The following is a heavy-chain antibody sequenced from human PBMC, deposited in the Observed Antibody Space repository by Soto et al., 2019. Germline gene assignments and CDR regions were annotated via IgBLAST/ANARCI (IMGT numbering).Heavy chain of an antibody. D-gene: IGHD6-13*01. CDR3: ARVPYSSSWYYFDY. V-gene: IGHV1-2*02. CDR2: INPNSGGT. Sequence: SVKVSCKASGYTFTGYYMHWVRQAPGQGLEWMGWINPNSGGTNYAQKFQGRVTMTRDTSISTAYMELSRLRSDDTAVYYCARVPYSSSWYYFDYWGQGTLVTVSS. CDR1: GYTFTGYY. J-gene: IGHJ4*02.